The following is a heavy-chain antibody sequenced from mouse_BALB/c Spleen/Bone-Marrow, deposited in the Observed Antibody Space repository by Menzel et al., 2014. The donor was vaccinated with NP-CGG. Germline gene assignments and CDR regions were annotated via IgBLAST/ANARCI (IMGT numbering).Heavy chain of an antibody. V-gene: IGHV1-80*01. CDR3: ASAAAWSAY. J-gene: IGHJ3*01. CDR2: IYPGDGDT. Sequence: QAQLQQSGAELVRPGSSVKISCKASGYAFSSYWMNWVKQRPGQGLEWIGQIYPGDGDTNYNGKFKGKATLTADKSSSTAYMQLSSLTSEDSAVYFCASAAAWSAYGGQGTLVTVSA. CDR1: GYAFSSYW.